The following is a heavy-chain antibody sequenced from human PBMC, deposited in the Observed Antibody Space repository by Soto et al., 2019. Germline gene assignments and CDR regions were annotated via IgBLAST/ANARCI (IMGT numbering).Heavy chain of an antibody. V-gene: IGHV3-23*01. CDR2: ISHSGSFT. CDR1: GFTFSSYA. J-gene: IGHJ4*02. Sequence: EVQLLESGGGLVQPGGSLRLSCAASGFTFSSYAMSWVRQAPGKGLEWLSAISHSGSFTYNADSVKGRFTISRDNSMNTLYLQMNSLRDEDTAVYYCAKDRTTTTVTTALDSWGQGTLVTVSS. CDR3: AKDRTTTTVTTALDS. D-gene: IGHD4-17*01.